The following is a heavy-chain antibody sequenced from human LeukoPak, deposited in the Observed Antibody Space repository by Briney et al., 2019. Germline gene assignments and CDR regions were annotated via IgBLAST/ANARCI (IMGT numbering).Heavy chain of an antibody. J-gene: IGHJ4*02. CDR1: GFTFSSYS. V-gene: IGHV3-74*01. CDR3: AKGGDSSGRSRYFDY. D-gene: IGHD6-19*01. CDR2: INSDGSST. Sequence: PGGSLRLSCAASGFTFSSYSMNWVRQAPGKGLVWVSRINSDGSSTSYADSVKGRFTISRDNAKNTLYLQMNSLRAEDTALYYCAKGGDSSGRSRYFDYWGQGTLFTVSS.